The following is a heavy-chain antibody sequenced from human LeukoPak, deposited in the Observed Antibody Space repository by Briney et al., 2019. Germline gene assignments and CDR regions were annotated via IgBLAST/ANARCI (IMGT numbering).Heavy chain of an antibody. J-gene: IGHJ5*02. Sequence: SETLSLTCTVSGGSISSYYWSWIRQPPGKGLEWIGYIYYSGSTNYNPSLKSRVTISVDTSKNQFSLKLSSVTAADTAVYYCAREFVAGDNWFDPWGQGTLVTVSS. CDR1: GGSISSYY. V-gene: IGHV4-59*01. CDR2: IYYSGST. D-gene: IGHD2-15*01. CDR3: AREFVAGDNWFDP.